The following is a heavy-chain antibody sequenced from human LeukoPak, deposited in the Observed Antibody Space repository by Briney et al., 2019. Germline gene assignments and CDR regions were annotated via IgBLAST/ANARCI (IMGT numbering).Heavy chain of an antibody. CDR3: ARARYCSSTSCLNWFDP. Sequence: PSETLSLTCTVSGGSISSYYWSWIRQPPGKGLEWIGYIYYSGGTNYNPSLKSRVTISVDTSKNQFSLKLSSVTAADTAVYYCARARYCSSTSCLNWFDPWGQGTLVTVSS. D-gene: IGHD2-2*01. CDR2: IYYSGGT. J-gene: IGHJ5*02. V-gene: IGHV4-59*01. CDR1: GGSISSYY.